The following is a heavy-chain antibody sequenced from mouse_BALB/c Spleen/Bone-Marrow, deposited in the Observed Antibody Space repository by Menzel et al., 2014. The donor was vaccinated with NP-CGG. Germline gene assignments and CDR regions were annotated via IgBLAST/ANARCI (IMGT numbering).Heavy chain of an antibody. CDR2: IDPANGNT. V-gene: IGHV14-3*02. D-gene: IGHD4-1*01. CDR1: GFNIKDTY. J-gene: IGHJ4*01. Sequence: EVKLVESGAELVKPGASVKLSCTASGFNIKDTYMHWVKQRPEQGLEWIGRIDPANGNTKYDPKFQGKATITADTSSNTAYLQLSSLTSEDTAVYYCARWEYYAMDYWDQGTSVTVSS. CDR3: ARWEYYAMDY.